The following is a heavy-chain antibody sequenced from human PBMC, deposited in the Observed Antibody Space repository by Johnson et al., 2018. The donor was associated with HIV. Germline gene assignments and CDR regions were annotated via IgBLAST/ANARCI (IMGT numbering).Heavy chain of an antibody. CDR2: ISYDGSNQ. Sequence: QVQLVESGGGVVQPGRSLRLSCTASGFTFSNYAIHWVRQAPGKGLEWVTVISYDGSNQYYADSVKGRFTISRDNSKNTLYLQMNSLRAEDTAVYYCAKEGWAAAQEGWGAFDIWGQGTMVTVSS. D-gene: IGHD6-13*01. CDR3: AKEGWAAAQEGWGAFDI. J-gene: IGHJ3*02. V-gene: IGHV3-30*04. CDR1: GFTFSNYA.